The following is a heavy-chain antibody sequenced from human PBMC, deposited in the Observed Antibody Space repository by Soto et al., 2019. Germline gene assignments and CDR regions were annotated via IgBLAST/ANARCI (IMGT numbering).Heavy chain of an antibody. V-gene: IGHV4-34*01. CDR1: GGSFSGYY. Sequence: KPSETLSLTCAVYGGSFSGYYWSWIRQPPGKGLEWIGEINHSGSTNYNPSLKSRVTISVATSKNQFSLKMNSVTAADTAVYYCARHTPGSSFDYWGQGTLVTVSS. D-gene: IGHD2-15*01. CDR2: INHSGST. J-gene: IGHJ4*02. CDR3: ARHTPGSSFDY.